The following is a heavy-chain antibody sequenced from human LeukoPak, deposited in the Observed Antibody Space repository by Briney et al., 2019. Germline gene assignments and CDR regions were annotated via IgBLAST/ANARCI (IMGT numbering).Heavy chain of an antibody. CDR2: INHSGST. CDR1: GGSFSGYY. D-gene: IGHD6-19*01. V-gene: IGHV4-34*01. Sequence: SETLSLTCAVYGGSFSGYYWSWIRQPPGKGLEWIGEINHSGSTNYNLSLKSRVTISVDTSKNQFSLKLSSVTAADTAVYYCARARYSSGWYTARGTSRGSVTPGGWFDPWGQGTLVTVSS. CDR3: ARARYSSGWYTARGTSRGSVTPGGWFDP. J-gene: IGHJ5*02.